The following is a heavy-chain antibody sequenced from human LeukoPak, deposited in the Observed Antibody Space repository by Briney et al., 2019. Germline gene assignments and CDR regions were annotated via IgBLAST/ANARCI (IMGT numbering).Heavy chain of an antibody. Sequence: PGGSLRLSCAASGFTFGDYAMHWVRQAPGKGLEWVSGISWNSGSIGYADSVKGRFTISRDNAKNSLYLQMNSLRAEDTALYYCARVVTYYNWFDPWGQGTLVTVSS. CDR3: ARVVTYYNWFDP. V-gene: IGHV3-9*01. CDR2: ISWNSGSI. CDR1: GFTFGDYA. J-gene: IGHJ5*02. D-gene: IGHD5-18*01.